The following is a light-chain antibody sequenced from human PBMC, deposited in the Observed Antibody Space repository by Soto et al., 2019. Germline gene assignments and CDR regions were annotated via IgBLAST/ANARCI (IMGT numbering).Light chain of an antibody. CDR3: NSYTNRNTVV. J-gene: IGLJ2*01. Sequence: QSALTQPRSVSGSPGQSVTISCTGTSGDIGTYYFVSWYQQHPGKAPKVIIYDVNKRPSGVPDRFSGSKSGNTASLTISGLQAEDEADYYCNSYTNRNTVVFGGGTKLTVL. CDR1: SGDIGTYYF. CDR2: DVN. V-gene: IGLV2-11*01.